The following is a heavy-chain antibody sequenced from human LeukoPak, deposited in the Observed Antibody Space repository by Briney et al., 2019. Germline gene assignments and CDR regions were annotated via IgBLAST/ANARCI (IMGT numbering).Heavy chain of an antibody. CDR1: GFTFSSYW. J-gene: IGHJ4*02. D-gene: IGHD2-15*01. Sequence: GGSLRLSCAVSGFTFSSYWMHWVRQAPGKGLEWVSRIDSDGSSTIYADSVKGRFTISGDNAKNTLNLQMNSLRAEDTALYYCARRGAPTPDYWGQGTLVIVSS. CDR2: IDSDGSST. V-gene: IGHV3-74*01. CDR3: ARRGAPTPDY.